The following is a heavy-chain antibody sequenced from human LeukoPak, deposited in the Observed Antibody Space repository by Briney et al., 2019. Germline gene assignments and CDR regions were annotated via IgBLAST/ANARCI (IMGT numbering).Heavy chain of an antibody. D-gene: IGHD3-3*01. J-gene: IGHJ4*02. CDR2: ISYDGSNK. V-gene: IGHV3-30*03. CDR1: GFTFSSYG. CDR3: ARDGTYYDDY. Sequence: GGSLRLSCAASGFTFSSYGMHWVRQAPGKGLEWVAVISYDGSNKYYADSVKGRFTISRDNSKNTLYLQMNSLRAEDTAVYYCARDGTYYDDYWGQGTLVTVSS.